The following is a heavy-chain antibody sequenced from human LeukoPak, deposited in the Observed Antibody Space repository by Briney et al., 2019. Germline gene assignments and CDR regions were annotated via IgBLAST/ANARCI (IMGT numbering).Heavy chain of an antibody. D-gene: IGHD4-23*01. V-gene: IGHV1-46*01. CDR2: INPSGGST. CDR3: ARSVLRWSPFDY. CDR1: GYTFTSYY. J-gene: IGHJ4*02. Sequence: ASVKVSCKASGYTFTSYYMHWVRQAPGQGLEWMGIINPSGGSTSYAQKFQGRVTMSRDTSTNTVYMELSSLRSEDTAVYYCARSVLRWSPFDYWGQGTLVTVSS.